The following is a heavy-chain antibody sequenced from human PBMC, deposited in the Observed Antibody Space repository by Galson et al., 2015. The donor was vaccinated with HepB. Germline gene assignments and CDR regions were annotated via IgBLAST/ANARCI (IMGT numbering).Heavy chain of an antibody. Sequence: TLSLTCTVSGGSISSGGYYWSWIRQHPGKGLEWIGYIYYSGSTYYNPSLKSRVTISVDTSKNQFSLKLSSVTAADTAVYYCARDRGGRLRYYFDYWGQGTLVTVSS. V-gene: IGHV4-31*03. CDR1: GGSISSGGYY. D-gene: IGHD2-15*01. CDR2: IYYSGST. J-gene: IGHJ4*02. CDR3: ARDRGGRLRYYFDY.